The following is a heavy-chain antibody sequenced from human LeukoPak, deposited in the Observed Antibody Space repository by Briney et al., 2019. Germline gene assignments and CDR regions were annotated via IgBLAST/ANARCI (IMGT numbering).Heavy chain of an antibody. CDR1: GFTFSSYA. D-gene: IGHD3-9*01. J-gene: IGHJ4*02. CDR3: AKWRYPDY. CDR2: ISYDGSNK. V-gene: IGHV3-30-3*02. Sequence: PGGSLRLSCAASGFTFSSYAMHWVRQAPGKGLEWVAVISYDGSNKYYADSVKGRFTISRDNSKNTLYLQMNSLRAEDTAVYYCAKWRYPDYWGQGTLVTVSS.